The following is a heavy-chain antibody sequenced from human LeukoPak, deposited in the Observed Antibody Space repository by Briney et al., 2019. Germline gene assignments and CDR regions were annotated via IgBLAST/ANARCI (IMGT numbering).Heavy chain of an antibody. CDR1: GYTFTDYY. V-gene: IGHV1-69-2*01. D-gene: IGHD4-11*01. CDR2: VDPEDGET. J-gene: IGHJ3*02. Sequence: ASVKVSCKVSGYTFTDYYMHWVQQAPGKGLERMGLVDPEDGETIYAEKFQGRVTITADTSTDTAYMELSSLRSEDTAVYYCATATTVTGPLDAFDIWGQGTMVTVSS. CDR3: ATATTVTGPLDAFDI.